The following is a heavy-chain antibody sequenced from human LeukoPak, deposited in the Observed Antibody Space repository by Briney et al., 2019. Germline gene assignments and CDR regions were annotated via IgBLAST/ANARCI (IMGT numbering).Heavy chain of an antibody. D-gene: IGHD6-6*01. CDR3: AKDGDSSSSGYYYFYMGV. J-gene: IGHJ6*03. V-gene: IGHV3-23*01. CDR1: GFTFSSYA. Sequence: GGSLRLSCAASGFTFSSYAMSWVRQAPGKGLEWVSAISGSGGSTYYADSVKGRFTISRDNSKNTLYLQMNSLRAEDTAVYYCAKDGDSSSSGYYYFYMGVWGKGTTVTVSS. CDR2: ISGSGGST.